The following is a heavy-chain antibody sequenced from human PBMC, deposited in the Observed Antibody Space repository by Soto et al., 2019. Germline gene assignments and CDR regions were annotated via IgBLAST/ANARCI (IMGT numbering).Heavy chain of an antibody. D-gene: IGHD2-2*01. CDR1: GFSFTDYS. CDR2: SSGSSSYI. Sequence: EVQLVESGGGLVKPGGSLRLSCAASGFSFTDYSMNWVRQAPGKGLEWVSSSSGSSSYIYYADSLKGRFTVSRDNAERSLFLQMNSLGAEDTAVYYCARDGAYCSGTGCRDYYHYIDVWGKGTTVTVSS. J-gene: IGHJ6*03. V-gene: IGHV3-21*01. CDR3: ARDGAYCSGTGCRDYYHYIDV.